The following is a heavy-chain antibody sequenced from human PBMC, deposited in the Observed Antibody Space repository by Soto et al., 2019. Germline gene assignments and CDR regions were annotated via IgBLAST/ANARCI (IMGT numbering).Heavy chain of an antibody. J-gene: IGHJ5*02. CDR1: CGSISSGGYH. CDR3: ARGKNWFDP. CDR2: IYYSGST. V-gene: IGHV4-31*03. Sequence: SETLSLTCTVSCGSISSGGYHWSWIRQHPGKGLEWIGYIYYSGSTYYNPSLKSRVTISVDTSKNQFSLKLSSVTAADTAVYYCARGKNWFDPWGQGTLVTVSS.